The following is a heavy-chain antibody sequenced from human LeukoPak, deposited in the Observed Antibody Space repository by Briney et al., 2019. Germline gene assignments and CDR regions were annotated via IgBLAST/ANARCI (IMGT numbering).Heavy chain of an antibody. CDR1: GGSISSGDYY. D-gene: IGHD3-22*01. CDR2: IYYSGST. Sequence: SETLSLTCTVSGGSISSGDYYWSWIRQPPGKGLEWIGYIYYSGSTYYNPSLKSRVTISVDTSKNQFSLKLSSVTAADTAVYYCARAPPNYDIHYFDYWGQGTLVTVSS. V-gene: IGHV4-30-4*08. CDR3: ARAPPNYDIHYFDY. J-gene: IGHJ4*02.